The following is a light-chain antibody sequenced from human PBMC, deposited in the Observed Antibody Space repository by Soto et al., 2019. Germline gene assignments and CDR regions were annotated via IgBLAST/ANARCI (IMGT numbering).Light chain of an antibody. V-gene: IGKV1-39*01. Sequence: DIHMTQSPSSLSASVGDRVTITFQASQSISSYLNWYHQKPGKAPKLLIYAASSLQSGVPSRFSGSGSGTDFTLTISSLQPEDFATYYCQQSYSTSITFGQGTRLEIK. CDR2: AAS. J-gene: IGKJ5*01. CDR3: QQSYSTSIT. CDR1: QSISSY.